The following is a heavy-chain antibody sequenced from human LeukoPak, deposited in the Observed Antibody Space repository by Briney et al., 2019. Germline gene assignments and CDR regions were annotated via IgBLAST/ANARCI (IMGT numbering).Heavy chain of an antibody. Sequence: SETLSLTCTVSGNSISSGYYWDWIRQPPGKGLEWIGSMYHSGSTNYNPSLKSRVTMSVDTSKNQFSLNLSSVTAADTAVYYCASHLGYCSGGYCYRAFDIWGQGTMVTVSS. V-gene: IGHV4-38-2*02. CDR1: GNSISSGYY. CDR3: ASHLGYCSGGYCYRAFDI. J-gene: IGHJ3*02. CDR2: MYHSGST. D-gene: IGHD2-15*01.